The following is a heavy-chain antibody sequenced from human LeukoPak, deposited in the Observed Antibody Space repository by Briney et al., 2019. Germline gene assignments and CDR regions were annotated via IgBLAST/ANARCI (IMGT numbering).Heavy chain of an antibody. V-gene: IGHV4-34*01. CDR2: INHSGST. J-gene: IGHJ4*02. CDR3: ARGVRARYITMVRGVHYYFDY. CDR1: GGSFSGYY. Sequence: KPSETLSLTRAVYGGSFSGYYWSWIRQPPGKGLEWIGEINHSGSTNYNPSHKSRVTISVDTSKNQFSLKLSSVTAADTAVYYCARGVRARYITMVRGVHYYFDYWGQGTLVTVSS. D-gene: IGHD3-10*01.